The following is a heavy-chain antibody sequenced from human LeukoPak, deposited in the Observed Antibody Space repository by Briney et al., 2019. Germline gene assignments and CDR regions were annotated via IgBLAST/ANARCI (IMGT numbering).Heavy chain of an antibody. CDR2: INPNSGGT. CDR1: GYTFTGYY. Sequence: ASVKVSCEASGYTFTGYYMHWVRQAPGQGLEWMGRINPNSGGTNYAQKFQGRVTMTRDTSISTAYMELSRLRSDDTAVYYCARVGCRGYSTGNFDYWGQGTLVTVSS. CDR3: ARVGCRGYSTGNFDY. V-gene: IGHV1-2*06. J-gene: IGHJ4*02. D-gene: IGHD3-22*01.